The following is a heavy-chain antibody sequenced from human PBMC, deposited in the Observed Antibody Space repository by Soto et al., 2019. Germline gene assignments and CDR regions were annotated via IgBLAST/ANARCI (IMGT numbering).Heavy chain of an antibody. Sequence: GGSLRLSCAASGFTFSSYAMSWVRQAPGKGLEWVSAISGSGGSTYYADSVKGRFTISRDNTKNTLYLQMNSLRDEDTAVYNCAKDVGWVGIIFIAVDIWGQGTRVTVSS. CDR3: AKDVGWVGIIFIAVDI. D-gene: IGHD3-3*02. CDR1: GFTFSSYA. CDR2: ISGSGGST. J-gene: IGHJ3*02. V-gene: IGHV3-23*01.